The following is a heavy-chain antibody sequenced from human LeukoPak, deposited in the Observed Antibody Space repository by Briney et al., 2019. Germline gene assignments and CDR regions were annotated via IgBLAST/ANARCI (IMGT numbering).Heavy chain of an antibody. D-gene: IGHD3-10*01. CDR1: GGSISSSSYY. CDR2: IYYSGST. CDR3: ARGAHYGSGSIIDY. J-gene: IGHJ4*02. Sequence: SETLSLTCTVSGGSISSSSYYWGWIRQPPGKGLGWIGSIYYSGSTYYNPSLKRRVTISVDTSKNQFSLKLSSVTAADTAVYYCARGAHYGSGSIIDYWGQGTLVTVSS. V-gene: IGHV4-39*07.